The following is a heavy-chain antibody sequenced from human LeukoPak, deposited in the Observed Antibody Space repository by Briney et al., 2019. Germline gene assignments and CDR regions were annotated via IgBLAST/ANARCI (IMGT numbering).Heavy chain of an antibody. CDR1: GGTFSSYA. CDR3: ARSNVLLWFGEFPGGAFDI. CDR2: ISAYNGNT. V-gene: IGHV1-18*01. Sequence: ASVKVSCKASGGTFSSYAISWVRQAPGQGLEWMGWISAYNGNTNYAQKLQGRVTMTTDTSTSTAYMELSRLRSDDTAVYYCARSNVLLWFGEFPGGAFDIWGQGTMVTVSS. J-gene: IGHJ3*02. D-gene: IGHD3-10*01.